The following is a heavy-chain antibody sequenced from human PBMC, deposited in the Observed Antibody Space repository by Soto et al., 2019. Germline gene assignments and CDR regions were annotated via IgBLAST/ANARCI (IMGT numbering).Heavy chain of an antibody. CDR3: ARLERYTGYELHFDY. CDR2: IDPSDSYT. Sequence: LKISCKGSGYSFTSFWISWVRQMPGKGLEWMGRIDPSDSYTSYSPSFQGHVTISADRSISTAYLQWSSLKASDTAMYYCARLERYTGYELHFDYWGQGTQVTVSS. CDR1: GYSFTSFW. D-gene: IGHD5-12*01. V-gene: IGHV5-10-1*01. J-gene: IGHJ4*02.